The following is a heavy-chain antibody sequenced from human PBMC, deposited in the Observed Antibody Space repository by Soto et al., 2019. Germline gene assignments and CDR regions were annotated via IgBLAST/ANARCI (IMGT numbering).Heavy chain of an antibody. CDR2: IKANADGGTT. D-gene: IGHD3-3*01. CDR3: TTDPRRVTTLGVIMGPGY. CDR1: GFTFSNTW. J-gene: IGHJ4*02. V-gene: IGHV3-15*07. Sequence: GSLRLSCAASGFTFSNTWMNWVRQAPGKGLEWVGRIKANADGGTTDYAAPVKGRFSISRDDSKNTLFLQMNSLNIEDTGVYYCTTDPRRVTTLGVIMGPGYWGQGTLVTVSS.